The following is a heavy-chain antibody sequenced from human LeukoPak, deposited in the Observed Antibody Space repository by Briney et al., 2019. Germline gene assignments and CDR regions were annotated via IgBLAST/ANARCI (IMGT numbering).Heavy chain of an antibody. Sequence: SETLSLTCTVSGVSISSYYWSWIRQPPGKGLEWIGYIYYSGSTNYNPSLKSRVTMSVDTSKNQFTLMVTAVTAADTAFYYCARKGPEHLPTYFDHWGRGILVTVSS. CDR1: GVSISSYY. D-gene: IGHD2-21*01. CDR2: IYYSGST. V-gene: IGHV4-59*12. CDR3: ARKGPEHLPTYFDH. J-gene: IGHJ4*02.